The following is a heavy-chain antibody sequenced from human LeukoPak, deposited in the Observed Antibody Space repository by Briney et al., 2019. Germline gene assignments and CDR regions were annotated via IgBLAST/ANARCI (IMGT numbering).Heavy chain of an antibody. Sequence: PGGSLRLSCAASGFTFSSYAMHWVRQAPGKGLEWVAVISYDGSNKYYADSVKGRFTISRDNSKNTLYLQMNSLRAEDTAVYYCAKGPHFTMVRGVTFLDYWGQGTLVTVSS. J-gene: IGHJ4*02. D-gene: IGHD3-10*01. CDR3: AKGPHFTMVRGVTFLDY. CDR1: GFTFSSYA. CDR2: ISYDGSNK. V-gene: IGHV3-30*04.